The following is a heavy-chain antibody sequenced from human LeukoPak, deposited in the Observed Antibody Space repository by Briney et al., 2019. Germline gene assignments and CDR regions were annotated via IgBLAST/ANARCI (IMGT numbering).Heavy chain of an antibody. CDR2: IGTAGDT. V-gene: IGHV3-13*01. Sequence: GGSLRLSCAASGFTFSSYDMHWVRQATGKGLEWVSAIGTAGDTYYPGSVKGRFTISRENAKNSLYLQMNSLRAGDTAVYYCARRSSGLPFYRDYGMDVWAQGTTVTVSS. D-gene: IGHD6-25*01. CDR1: GFTFSSYD. CDR3: ARRSSGLPFYRDYGMDV. J-gene: IGHJ6*02.